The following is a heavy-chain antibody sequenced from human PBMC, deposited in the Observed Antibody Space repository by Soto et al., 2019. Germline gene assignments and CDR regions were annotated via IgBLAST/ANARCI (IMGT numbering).Heavy chain of an antibody. J-gene: IGHJ4*02. CDR3: AHKLMGEVAGDF. Sequence: QITLKESGPTLVKPTQTLTLTCTFSGFSLRTRGVGVGWIRQPPGEALEWLALIYWDDDKRYSPSLKSRLTVTKDASNNQVVLTITNMDPVDTATYYCAHKLMGEVAGDFWGQGTLVTVSS. CDR2: IYWDDDK. CDR1: GFSLRTRGVG. V-gene: IGHV2-5*02. D-gene: IGHD6-19*01.